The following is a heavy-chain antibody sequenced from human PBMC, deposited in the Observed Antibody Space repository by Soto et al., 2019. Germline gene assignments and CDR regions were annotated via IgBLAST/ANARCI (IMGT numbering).Heavy chain of an antibody. CDR2: IYYSGST. J-gene: IGHJ5*02. Sequence: SETLSLTCTVSGGSISSYYWSWIRQPPGKGLEWIGYIYYSGSTYYNPSLKSRVTISVDTSKNQFSLKLSSVTAADTAVYYCARERRVVPAAGGWFDPWGQGTLVTVSS. V-gene: IGHV4-59*12. CDR1: GGSISSYY. CDR3: ARERRVVPAAGGWFDP. D-gene: IGHD2-2*01.